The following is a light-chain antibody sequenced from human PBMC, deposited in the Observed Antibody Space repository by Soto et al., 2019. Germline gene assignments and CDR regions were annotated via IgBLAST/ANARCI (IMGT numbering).Light chain of an antibody. CDR2: SNY. CDR3: PAWDDSLHGVV. V-gene: IGLV1-44*01. CDR1: SSNIGTNT. Sequence: QSVLTQPPSASGTPGQRVTISCSGSSSNIGTNTVTWYQQVPGTAPKLLIYSNYQRPSGVPDRFSGSESGTSASLAISGLQSEDEADYYCPAWDDSLHGVVFGGGTKLTVL. J-gene: IGLJ2*01.